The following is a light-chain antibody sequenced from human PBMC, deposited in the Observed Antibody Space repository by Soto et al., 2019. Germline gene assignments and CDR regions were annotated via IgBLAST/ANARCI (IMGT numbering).Light chain of an antibody. CDR2: GNS. CDR1: SSNIGAGYD. V-gene: IGLV1-40*01. Sequence: QSVLTQPPSVSGAPGQRVTISCTASSSNIGAGYDVHWYQQLPGTAPKPLIYGNSNRPSGFPDRFAGSKSGTSASLAITGLQAEDEADYYCQSYDSSLSGWVFGGGTKLTVL. CDR3: QSYDSSLSGWV. J-gene: IGLJ3*02.